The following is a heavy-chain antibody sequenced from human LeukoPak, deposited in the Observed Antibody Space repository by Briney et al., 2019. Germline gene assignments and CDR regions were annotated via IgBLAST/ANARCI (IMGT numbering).Heavy chain of an antibody. V-gene: IGHV4-59*01. CDR2: IYYSGST. J-gene: IGHJ4*02. CDR1: GGSISSYY. CDR3: ARSGLLEWLLQPGYFDY. Sequence: SETLSLTCTVSGGSISSYYWSWIRQPPGKGLEWIGYIYYSGSTNYNPSLKSRVTISVDTSKNQFSLKLSSVTAADTAVYYCARSGLLEWLLQPGYFDYWGQGTLVTVPS. D-gene: IGHD3-3*01.